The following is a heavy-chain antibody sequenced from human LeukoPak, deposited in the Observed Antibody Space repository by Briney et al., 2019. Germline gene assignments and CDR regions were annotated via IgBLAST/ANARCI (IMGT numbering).Heavy chain of an antibody. J-gene: IGHJ4*02. Sequence: PGGSLRLSCAASGFTFSSYAMSWVRQAPGKGLEWVSAISGSGGSTYYADSVKGRFTISRDNAKNSLYLQMNSLRAEDTAVYYCARDEWFGRVSQIVGATLGFDYWGQGTLVTVSS. CDR1: GFTFSSYA. D-gene: IGHD1-26*01. V-gene: IGHV3-23*01. CDR3: ARDEWFGRVSQIVGATLGFDY. CDR2: ISGSGGST.